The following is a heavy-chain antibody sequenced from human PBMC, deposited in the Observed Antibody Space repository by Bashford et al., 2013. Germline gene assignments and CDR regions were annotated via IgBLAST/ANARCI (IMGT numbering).Heavy chain of an antibody. Sequence: GGSLRLSCAASGFTFSDYYMSWIRQAPGKGLEWVSYISSSGSTIYYADSVKGRFTISRDNAKNSLYLQMNSLRAEDTAVYYCARARVVVVAATPSKIWFDPWGQGTLVTVSS. CDR1: GFTFSDYY. D-gene: IGHD2-15*01. CDR2: ISSSGSTI. CDR3: ARARVVVVAATPSKIWFDP. J-gene: IGHJ5*02. V-gene: IGHV3-11*01.